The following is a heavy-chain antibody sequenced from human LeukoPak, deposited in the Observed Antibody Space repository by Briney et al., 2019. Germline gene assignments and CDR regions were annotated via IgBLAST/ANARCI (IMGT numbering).Heavy chain of an antibody. D-gene: IGHD2-21*01. Sequence: GESLKISCKGSGYSFSSYWIGWVRQMPGKGLGWMGIIFPVDSDTRYSPSFQGQVTISADKSISTAYLQWSSLQASDTAMYYCAIFPSAPDHFDYWGQGTLVTVSS. CDR1: GYSFSSYW. CDR3: AIFPSAPDHFDY. J-gene: IGHJ4*02. V-gene: IGHV5-51*01. CDR2: IFPVDSDT.